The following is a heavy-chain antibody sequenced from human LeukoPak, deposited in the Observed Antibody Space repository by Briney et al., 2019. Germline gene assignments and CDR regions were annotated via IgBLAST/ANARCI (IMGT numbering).Heavy chain of an antibody. CDR2: IYPGDSDT. J-gene: IGHJ4*02. Sequence: GESLKISCKGSGYSFTSYWIGWVRQMPGEGLEWMGIIYPGDSDTRYSPSFQGQVTMSADKSITTAYLQWSSLKASDTAMYYCASFARSVYVEYYFDFWGQGTLVTVSS. D-gene: IGHD2-8*01. V-gene: IGHV5-51*01. CDR1: GYSFTSYW. CDR3: ASFARSVYVEYYFDF.